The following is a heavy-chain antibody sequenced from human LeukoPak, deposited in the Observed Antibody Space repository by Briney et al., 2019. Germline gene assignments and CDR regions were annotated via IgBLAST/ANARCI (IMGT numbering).Heavy chain of an antibody. D-gene: IGHD3-22*01. Sequence: SETLSLTCAVSGGSINSSSYYWGWIRQPPGKGLEWIGSIYYGGSTYYNPSLKSRVTISVDMSKNQFSLKLSSVTAADTAVYYCASLPTVYSRGYLALWGQGTLVTVSS. CDR3: ASLPTVYSRGYLAL. CDR2: IYYGGST. J-gene: IGHJ4*02. CDR1: GGSINSSSYY. V-gene: IGHV4-39*07.